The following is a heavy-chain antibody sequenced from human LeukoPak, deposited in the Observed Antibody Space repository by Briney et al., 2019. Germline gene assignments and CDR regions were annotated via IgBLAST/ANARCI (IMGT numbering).Heavy chain of an antibody. D-gene: IGHD3-9*01. J-gene: IGHJ6*03. CDR3: AREQPMIFDWSNGMGYMDV. Sequence: GGSLRLSCATSGFTFSNYWMSWVRQAPGKGLEWVANIKEDGSEKYYVDSVKGRFTISRDNAKNSLYLQMNSLRAEDTAVYYCAREQPMIFDWSNGMGYMDVWGKGTTVTISS. CDR1: GFTFSNYW. V-gene: IGHV3-7*01. CDR2: IKEDGSEK.